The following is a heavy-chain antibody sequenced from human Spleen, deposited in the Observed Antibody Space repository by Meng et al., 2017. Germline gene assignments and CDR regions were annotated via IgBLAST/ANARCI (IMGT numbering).Heavy chain of an antibody. V-gene: IGHV3-48*03. D-gene: IGHD3-16*01. CDR3: ARSPIDKYDLSALPLDY. CDR1: GFTFSSYE. CDR2: ISSSGSTI. Sequence: GESLKISCAASGFTFSSYEMNWVRQAPGKGLEWVSYISSSGSTIYYADSVKGRFTISRDNSKNTVFLQINSLRAEDTAVYYCARSPIDKYDLSALPLDYWGQGTLVTVSS. J-gene: IGHJ4*02.